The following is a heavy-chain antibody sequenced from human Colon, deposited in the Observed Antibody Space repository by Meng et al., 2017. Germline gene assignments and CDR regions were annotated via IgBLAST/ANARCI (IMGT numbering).Heavy chain of an antibody. D-gene: IGHD5-12*01. V-gene: IGHV3-74*01. J-gene: IGHJ4*02. Sequence: GGSLRLSCEASGFTFSTYWMHWVRQAPGKGLGWVSRINGDGSTTNYADFVKGRFTISRDNAKNTLYLQMNSLRGEDTAVYFCARGTQWLGYWGQGTRVTVSS. CDR3: ARGTQWLGY. CDR1: GFTFSTYW. CDR2: INGDGSTT.